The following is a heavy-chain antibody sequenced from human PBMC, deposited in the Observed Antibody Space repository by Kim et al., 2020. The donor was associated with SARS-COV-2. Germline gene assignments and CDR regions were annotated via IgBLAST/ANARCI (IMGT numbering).Heavy chain of an antibody. CDR2: ISYDGSNK. V-gene: IGHV3-30*03. CDR1: GFTFSSYG. CDR3: ATHGGNDAFDI. D-gene: IGHD1-26*01. Sequence: GGSLRLSCAASGFTFSSYGMHWVRQAPGKGLEWVAVISYDGSNKYYADSVKGRFTISRDNSKNTLYLQMNSLRAEDTAVYYCATHGGNDAFDIWGQGTMVTVSS. J-gene: IGHJ3*02.